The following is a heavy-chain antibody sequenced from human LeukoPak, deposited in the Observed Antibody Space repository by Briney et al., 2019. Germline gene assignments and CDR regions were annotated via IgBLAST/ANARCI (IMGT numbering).Heavy chain of an antibody. CDR1: GGSFSGYY. V-gene: IGHV4-34*01. CDR2: INHSGST. J-gene: IGHJ5*02. D-gene: IGHD3-10*01. Sequence: SETLSLTCAVYGGSFSGYYWNWIRQPPGKGLEWIGEINHSGSTNYNPSLKSRVTISVDTSKNHFSLKLTSMTAADTAVYYCARDSNSRLTMVRGVLGWFDPWGPGILVSVSS. CDR3: ARDSNSRLTMVRGVLGWFDP.